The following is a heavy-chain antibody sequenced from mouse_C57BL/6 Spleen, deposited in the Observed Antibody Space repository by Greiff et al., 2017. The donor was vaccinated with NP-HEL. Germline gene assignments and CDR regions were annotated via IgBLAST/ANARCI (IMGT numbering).Heavy chain of an antibody. CDR2: ISDGGSYT. D-gene: IGHD5-1*01. CDR1: GFTFSSYA. V-gene: IGHV5-4*01. J-gene: IGHJ4*01. CDR3: AREESNYAMDY. Sequence: EVQVVESGGGLVKPGGSLKLSCAASGFTFSSYAMSWVRQTPEKRLEWVATISDGGSYTYYPDNVKGRFTISRDNAKNNLYLQMSHLKSEDTAMYYCAREESNYAMDYWGQGTSVTVSS.